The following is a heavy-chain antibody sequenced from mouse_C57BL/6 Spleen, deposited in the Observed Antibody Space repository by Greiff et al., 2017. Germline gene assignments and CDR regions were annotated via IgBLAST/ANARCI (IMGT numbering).Heavy chain of an antibody. CDR3: AAWFAY. V-gene: IGHV14-2*01. J-gene: IGHJ3*01. CDR1: GFTIKDYY. Sequence: VQLQQSGAELVKPGASVKLSCTASGFTIKDYYMHWVKQRTEQGLEWIGRIDPEDGETKYAPNFQGKATITADTSSNTAYLQLSSLTSEDTAVYYCAAWFAYWGQGTLVTVSA. CDR2: IDPEDGET.